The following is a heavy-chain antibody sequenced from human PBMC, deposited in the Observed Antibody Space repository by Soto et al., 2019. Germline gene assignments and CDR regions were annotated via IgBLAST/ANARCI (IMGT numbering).Heavy chain of an antibody. CDR3: AKDRYCSSTRCHQAFDY. D-gene: IGHD2-2*01. CDR2: ISGSGGST. Sequence: EVQLLESGGGLVQPGGSLRLSCAASGFAFSSYAMSWVRQAPGKGLEWDSVISGSGGSTFYADSVQGRFTISRDSSKNTLYLQLNVLRAEDTAIYYCAKDRYCSSTRCHQAFDYWGQGILVTVSS. V-gene: IGHV3-23*01. J-gene: IGHJ4*02. CDR1: GFAFSSYA.